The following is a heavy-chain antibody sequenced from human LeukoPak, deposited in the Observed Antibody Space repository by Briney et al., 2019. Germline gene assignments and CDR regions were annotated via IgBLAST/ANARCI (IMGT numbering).Heavy chain of an antibody. CDR2: INPNTGGT. J-gene: IGHJ4*02. V-gene: IGHV1-2*06. D-gene: IGHD3-16*02. Sequence: RINPNTGGTNYAQNFQGRVTMTRETSISTDYMELSRLRSDDTAVYYCARGFVWGSYRVDYWGQGTLVTVSS. CDR3: ARGFVWGSYRVDY.